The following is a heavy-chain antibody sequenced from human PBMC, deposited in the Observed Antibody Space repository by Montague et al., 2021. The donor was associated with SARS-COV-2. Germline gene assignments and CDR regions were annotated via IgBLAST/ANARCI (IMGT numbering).Heavy chain of an antibody. J-gene: IGHJ4*02. CDR3: AREGGVGATTGFDY. Sequence: SLRLSCAASGFTFSSYGMHWVRQAPGKGLEWVAVIWYDGSNKYYADSVKGRFTISRDNSKNTLYLQMNSLRAEDTAVYYCAREGGVGATTGFDYWGQGTLVTVSS. CDR2: IWYDGSNK. V-gene: IGHV3-33*01. CDR1: GFTFSSYG. D-gene: IGHD1-26*01.